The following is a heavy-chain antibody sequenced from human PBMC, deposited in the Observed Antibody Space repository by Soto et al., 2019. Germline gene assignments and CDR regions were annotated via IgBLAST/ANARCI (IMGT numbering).Heavy chain of an antibody. D-gene: IGHD1-26*01. Sequence: PGGSLRLSCAASGFTFSGSAMHWVRQASGKGLEWVGRIRSKANSYATAYAASVKGRFTISRDDSKNTAYLQTNSLKTEDTAVYYCTTYGSWLLGYYGMDVWGQGTTVTVSS. CDR1: GFTFSGSA. V-gene: IGHV3-73*01. CDR2: IRSKANSYAT. CDR3: TTYGSWLLGYYGMDV. J-gene: IGHJ6*02.